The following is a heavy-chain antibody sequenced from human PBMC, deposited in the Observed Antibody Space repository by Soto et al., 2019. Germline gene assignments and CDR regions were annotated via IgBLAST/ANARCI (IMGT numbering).Heavy chain of an antibody. D-gene: IGHD2-21*02. V-gene: IGHV3-53*01. Sequence: LRLSCAASGFNVNSDYMNWVRQTPGKGLEWVASIYSGETTYYADSVRGRFTISSDKSKNTLYFQLSSLRIEDTAVYYCTRDGRGLGRLSLFEYWGQGVLVTAPQ. J-gene: IGHJ4*02. CDR1: GFNVNSDY. CDR2: IYSGETT. CDR3: TRDGRGLGRLSLFEY.